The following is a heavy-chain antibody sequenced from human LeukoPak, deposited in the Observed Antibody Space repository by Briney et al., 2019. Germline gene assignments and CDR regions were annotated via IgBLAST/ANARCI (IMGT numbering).Heavy chain of an antibody. CDR1: GVSISSYC. J-gene: IGHJ4*02. D-gene: IGHD3-10*01. CDR3: ARERITMVRGVRTYYFDY. CDR2: VYTSGST. Sequence: PSETLSLTCTVSGVSISSYCWSWIRQPAGKGLEWIGRVYTSGSTNYNPSLKSRVTMSVDTSKNQFSLKLSSVTAADTAVYYCARERITMVRGVRTYYFDYWGQGTLVTVSS. V-gene: IGHV4-4*07.